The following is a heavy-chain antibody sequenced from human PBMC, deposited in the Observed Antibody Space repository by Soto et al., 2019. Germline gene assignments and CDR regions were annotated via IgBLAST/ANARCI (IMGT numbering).Heavy chain of an antibody. J-gene: IGHJ3*02. Sequence: GGSLRLSCAASGFTFSSYSMNWVRQAPGKGLEWVSSISSSSSYIYYADSVKGRFTISRDNAKNSLYLQMNSLRAEDTAVYYCARVGLLTAYAFDIWGQGTMVTVSS. CDR3: ARVGLLTAYAFDI. V-gene: IGHV3-21*01. CDR2: ISSSSSYI. D-gene: IGHD2-21*01. CDR1: GFTFSSYS.